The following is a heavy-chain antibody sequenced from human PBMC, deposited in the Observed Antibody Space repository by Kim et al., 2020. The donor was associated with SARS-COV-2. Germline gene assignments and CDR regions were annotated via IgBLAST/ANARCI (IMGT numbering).Heavy chain of an antibody. CDR3: ARDYNGYTTFDH. J-gene: IGHJ4*02. Sequence: YTSPSPNSRLTISVETSRNQFSLKLTAVTAADTAVYYCARDYNGYTTFDHWGRGTLVTVSS. D-gene: IGHD5-12*01. V-gene: IGHV4-31*02.